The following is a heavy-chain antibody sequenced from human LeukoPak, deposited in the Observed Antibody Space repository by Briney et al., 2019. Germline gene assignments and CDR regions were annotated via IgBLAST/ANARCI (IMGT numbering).Heavy chain of an antibody. V-gene: IGHV4-39*02. CDR2: IYYSGST. J-gene: IGHJ4*02. Sequence: SETLSLTCTVSGVSISSSSYYWGWIRQPPGKGLEWIGSIYYSGSTYYNPSLKSRVTISVDTSKNQFSLKLSSVTAADTAVYYCAREAAGVIAAPPDYWGQGTLVTVSS. CDR1: GVSISSSSYY. CDR3: AREAAGVIAAPPDY. D-gene: IGHD6-6*01.